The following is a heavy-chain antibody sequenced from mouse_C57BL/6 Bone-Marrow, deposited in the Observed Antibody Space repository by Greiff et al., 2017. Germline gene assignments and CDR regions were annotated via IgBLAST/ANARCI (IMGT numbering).Heavy chain of an antibody. CDR1: GYTFTEYT. CDR3: ARREGEQIYDGYLFAY. V-gene: IGHV1-62-2*01. CDR2: FYPGSGSI. D-gene: IGHD2-3*01. J-gene: IGHJ3*01. Sequence: QVQLQQSGAELVKPGASVKLSCKASGYTFTEYTIHWVKQRSGQGLEWIGWFYPGSGSIKYNEKFKDKATLTADKSSSTVYMELSRLTSEDSAVYYCARREGEQIYDGYLFAYWGQGTLVTVSA.